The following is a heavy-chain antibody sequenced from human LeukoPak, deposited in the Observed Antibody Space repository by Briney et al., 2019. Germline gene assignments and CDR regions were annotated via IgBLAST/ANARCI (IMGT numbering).Heavy chain of an antibody. V-gene: IGHV3-21*01. D-gene: IGHD2-2*01. CDR2: ISSSSSYI. Sequence: GGSLRLSCAASGFTFSSYSMNWVRQAPGKGLEWVSSISSSSSYIYYADSVKGRFTISRDNAKNSLYLQMNSLRAEDTAVYYCARPLGYCSSTSCYGGDAFDIWGQGTMVTVSS. J-gene: IGHJ3*02. CDR1: GFTFSSYS. CDR3: ARPLGYCSSTSCYGGDAFDI.